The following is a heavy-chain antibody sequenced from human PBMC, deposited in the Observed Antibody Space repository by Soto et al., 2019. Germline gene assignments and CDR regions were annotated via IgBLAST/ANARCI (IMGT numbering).Heavy chain of an antibody. CDR3: ARDVGLYYYDSSGYYDY. CDR2: IIPIFGTA. V-gene: IGHV1-69*06. CDR1: GGTFSSYA. Sequence: QVQLVQSGAEVRKPGSSVKVSCKASGGTFSSYAISWVRQAPGQGLEWMGGIIPIFGTANYAQKFQGRVTITADKSTSTAYMELSSLRSEDTAVYYCARDVGLYYYDSSGYYDYWGQGTLVTVSS. D-gene: IGHD3-22*01. J-gene: IGHJ4*02.